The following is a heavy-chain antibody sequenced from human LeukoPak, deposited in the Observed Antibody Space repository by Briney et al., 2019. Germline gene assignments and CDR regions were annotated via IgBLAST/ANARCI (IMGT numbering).Heavy chain of an antibody. D-gene: IGHD3-10*01. CDR3: VKDGPYYYGSGSYYGMDV. V-gene: IGHV3-23*01. J-gene: IGHJ6*02. Sequence: GGSLRLSCAGSGLTFSSYSMSWVRQAPGKGLEWVSGISGSGGSTYYADSVKGRFTISRDNSKNTLYLQMNSLRAEDTAVYYCVKDGPYYYGSGSYYGMDVWGQGTTVTVS. CDR1: GLTFSSYS. CDR2: ISGSGGST.